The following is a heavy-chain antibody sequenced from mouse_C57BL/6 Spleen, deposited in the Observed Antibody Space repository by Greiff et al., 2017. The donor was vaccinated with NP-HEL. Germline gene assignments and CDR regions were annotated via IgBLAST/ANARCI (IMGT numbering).Heavy chain of an antibody. CDR1: GFTFSDYY. CDR3: ARRNHAYAMDY. V-gene: IGHV5-12*01. CDR2: ISNGGGST. Sequence: DVMLVESGGGLVQPGGSLKLSCAASGFTFSDYYMYWVRQTPEKRLEWVAYISNGGGSTYYPDTVKGRFTISRDNAKNTLYLQMSRLKSEDTAMYYCARRNHAYAMDYWGQGTSVTVSS. J-gene: IGHJ4*01.